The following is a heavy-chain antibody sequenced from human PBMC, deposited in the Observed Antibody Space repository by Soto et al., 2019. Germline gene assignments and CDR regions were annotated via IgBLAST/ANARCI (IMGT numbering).Heavy chain of an antibody. J-gene: IGHJ6*02. V-gene: IGHV4-59*01. CDR1: GGSIDNFY. Sequence: SETLCLTCTVSGGSIDNFYWSWIRQPPGKGLEWIGYIYSSGSTNYNPSLKSRVTISVDTSKNQFSLKLSSVTAADTAVYFCARDYPYFTVTTSGGMDVWGQGTTVTVSS. D-gene: IGHD4-17*01. CDR3: ARDYPYFTVTTSGGMDV. CDR2: IYSSGST.